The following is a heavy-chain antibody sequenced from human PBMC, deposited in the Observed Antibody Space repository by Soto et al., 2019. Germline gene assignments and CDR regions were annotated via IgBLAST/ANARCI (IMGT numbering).Heavy chain of an antibody. CDR2: IYYSGTT. CDR3: ARTTAAPNTLRSRYYFDY. V-gene: IGHV4-59*01. J-gene: IGHJ4*02. Sequence: SETLSLTCTVSGGSMSSYYWSWLRQSPGKGLEWIGYIYYSGTTNYNPSLTGRFTISVDTSKNQFSLRLNSVTAADTALYYCARTTAAPNTLRSRYYFDYWGQGMLVTVSS. D-gene: IGHD4-17*01. CDR1: GGSMSSYY.